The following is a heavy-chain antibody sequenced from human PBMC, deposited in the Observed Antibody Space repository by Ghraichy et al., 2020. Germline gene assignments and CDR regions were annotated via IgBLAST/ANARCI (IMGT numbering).Heavy chain of an antibody. V-gene: IGHV4-31*03. CDR2: IYYSGST. CDR1: GGSISSGGYY. Sequence: SETLSLTCTVSGGSISSGGYYWSWIRQHPGKGLEWIGYIYYSGSTYYNPSLKSRVTISVDTSKNQFSLKLSSVTAADTAVYYVSSGVYGDYRDAFDIWGQGTMVTVSS. J-gene: IGHJ3*02. CDR3: SSGVYGDYRDAFDI. D-gene: IGHD4-17*01.